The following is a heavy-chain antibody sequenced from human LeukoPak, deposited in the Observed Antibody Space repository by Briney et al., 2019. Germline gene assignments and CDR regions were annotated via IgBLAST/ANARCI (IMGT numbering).Heavy chain of an antibody. Sequence: GGSLRLPCAASGFTFSDFYISWIRQAPGKGLEWLSYIISSGNTIYYADSVKGRFTVSRDNAKNSVYLQMNSLRVEDTAVYYCARLGPQPRGGWFDPWGQGTLVTVSS. D-gene: IGHD3-16*01. V-gene: IGHV3-11*04. CDR2: IISSGNTI. CDR1: GFTFSDFY. CDR3: ARLGPQPRGGWFDP. J-gene: IGHJ5*02.